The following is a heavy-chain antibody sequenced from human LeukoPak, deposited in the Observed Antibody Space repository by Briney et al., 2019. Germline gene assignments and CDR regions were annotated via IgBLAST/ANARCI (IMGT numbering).Heavy chain of an antibody. Sequence: ASVKVSCRASGYTFTSYGISWVRQAPGQGLEWMGWISAYNGNTNYAQKLQGRVTMTTDTSTSTAYMELRSQRSDDTAVYYCARGQAKHDYGDYWGQGTLVTVSS. CDR1: GYTFTSYG. CDR3: ARGQAKHDYGDY. J-gene: IGHJ4*02. V-gene: IGHV1-18*01. CDR2: ISAYNGNT.